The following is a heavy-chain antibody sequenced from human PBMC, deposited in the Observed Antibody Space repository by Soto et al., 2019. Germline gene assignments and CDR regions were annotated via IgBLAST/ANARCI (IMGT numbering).Heavy chain of an antibody. CDR3: ATGYYAHAFDM. Sequence: QVQLVESGGGVVQPGTSLRLSCAASGFTFSSYDIHWVRQAPGKGLEWVAVISYDGTTKYYADSVKGRFTISRDNSKNTLYLQMNSLRDEDTAVYYCATGYYAHAFDMWGQGTMVTVS. CDR1: GFTFSSYD. D-gene: IGHD3-9*01. CDR2: ISYDGTTK. J-gene: IGHJ3*02. V-gene: IGHV3-30-3*01.